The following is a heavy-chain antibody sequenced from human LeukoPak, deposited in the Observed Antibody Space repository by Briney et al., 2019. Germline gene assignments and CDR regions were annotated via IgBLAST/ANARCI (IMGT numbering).Heavy chain of an antibody. CDR1: GYTFTTYY. Sequence: GASVRVSCKASGYTFTTYYLHWVRQAPGQGLERMGMINPNGGSATYAQKFQGRVTMTRDTSTSTVYMEVSSLKSEDTAVYYCAFSSGWYEQFQHWGQGTLVTVSS. CDR2: INPNGGSA. D-gene: IGHD6-19*01. CDR3: AFSSGWYEQFQH. J-gene: IGHJ1*01. V-gene: IGHV1-46*01.